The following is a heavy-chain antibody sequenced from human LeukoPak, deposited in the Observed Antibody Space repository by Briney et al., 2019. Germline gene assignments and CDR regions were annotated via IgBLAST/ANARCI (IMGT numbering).Heavy chain of an antibody. CDR1: GFTFSSYS. D-gene: IGHD3-22*01. V-gene: IGHV3-21*01. CDR2: ISSSSSYI. Sequence: PGGSLRLSCAASGFTFSSYSMNWVRQAPGKGLEWVSSISSSSSYIYYADSVKGRFTISRDNARNSLYLQMNSLRAEDTAVYYCARDPLTRDSSGYYYFDYWGQGTLVTVSS. CDR3: ARDPLTRDSSGYYYFDY. J-gene: IGHJ4*02.